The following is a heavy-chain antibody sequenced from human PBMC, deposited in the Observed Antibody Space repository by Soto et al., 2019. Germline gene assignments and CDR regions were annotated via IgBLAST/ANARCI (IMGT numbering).Heavy chain of an antibody. CDR2: MNPNSGNT. Sequence: QVQLVQSGAEVKKPGASVKVSCKASGYTFTRYDINWVRQATGQGLEWMGWMNPNSGNTGYAQKFQGRVTMTRNTTISTAYMELSSLRSEDTAVYYCARGGHYDILTGYYYPDYWGQGTLVTVAS. D-gene: IGHD3-9*01. CDR3: ARGGHYDILTGYYYPDY. CDR1: GYTFTRYD. V-gene: IGHV1-8*01. J-gene: IGHJ4*02.